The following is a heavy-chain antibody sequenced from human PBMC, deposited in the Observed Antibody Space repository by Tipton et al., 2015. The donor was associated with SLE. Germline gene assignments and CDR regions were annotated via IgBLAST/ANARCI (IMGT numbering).Heavy chain of an antibody. V-gene: IGHV1-69*09. J-gene: IGHJ6*02. D-gene: IGHD2-21*02. CDR1: GGTFSSYT. CDR3: GLAYCGCDCSSAYYYYYGMDV. CDR2: IIPILGIA. Sequence: QLVQSGAEVKKPGASVKVSCKASGGTFSSYTISWVRQAPGQGLEWMGRIIPILGIANYAQKFQGRVTITADKSTSTAYMELSSLRSEDTAVYYCGLAYCGCDCSSAYYYYYGMDVWGQWTTVTVSS.